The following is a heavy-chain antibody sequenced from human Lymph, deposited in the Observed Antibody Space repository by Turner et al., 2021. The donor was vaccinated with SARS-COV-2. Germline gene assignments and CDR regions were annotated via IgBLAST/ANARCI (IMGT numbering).Heavy chain of an antibody. D-gene: IGHD4-17*01. CDR1: GVTFSTYV. J-gene: IGHJ4*02. V-gene: IGHV3-21*01. CDR2: ISSSSSNI. Sequence: EVQLVESGGGLVNPGGSLGLSCAASGVTFSTYVMNWVRQAPGKGLEWISSISSSSSNIYYADSVKGRFTISRDDSKSSLYLQMNSLRSEDTAVYYCARDIPTTSDYFDYWGQGTLVTVSS. CDR3: ARDIPTTSDYFDY.